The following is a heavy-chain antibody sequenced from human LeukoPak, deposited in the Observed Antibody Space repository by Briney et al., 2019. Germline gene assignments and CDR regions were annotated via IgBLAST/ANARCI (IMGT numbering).Heavy chain of an antibody. CDR1: GFTFSSYS. J-gene: IGHJ4*02. D-gene: IGHD3-9*01. Sequence: MSGGPLRLSCAASGFTFSSYSMSWVRQAPGKGLEWVSYISMSSVYIYYADSVKGRLTISRDNAKNSLYLQMNSLRAEDTAVYYCARVMTGYSVLDYWGQGTLVTVSS. CDR2: ISMSSVYI. V-gene: IGHV3-21*01. CDR3: ARVMTGYSVLDY.